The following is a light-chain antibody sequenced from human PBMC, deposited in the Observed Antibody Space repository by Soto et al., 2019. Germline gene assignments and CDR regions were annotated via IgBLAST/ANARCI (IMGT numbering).Light chain of an antibody. CDR2: EVS. J-gene: IGLJ1*01. Sequence: QSVLTQPASVSGSPGQSITISCTGTSSDVGSYNLVSWYQQHPGKAPNLMIYEVSKRPSGVSNRFSGSKSGNTASLTISGLQAEDKADYYCCSYAGSSTYFYVFGTGTKVTVL. V-gene: IGLV2-23*02. CDR3: CSYAGSSTYFYV. CDR1: SSDVGSYNL.